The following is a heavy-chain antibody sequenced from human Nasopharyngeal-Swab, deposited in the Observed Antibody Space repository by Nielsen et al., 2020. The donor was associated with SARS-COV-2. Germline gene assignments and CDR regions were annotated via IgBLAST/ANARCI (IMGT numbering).Heavy chain of an antibody. D-gene: IGHD3-3*01. CDR1: GSSFTSYW. CDR3: ARHGITIFGVVETYYYYGMDV. J-gene: IGHJ6*02. CDR2: IYPGDSDT. Sequence: GESLKISCKGSGSSFTSYWIGWVRQMPGKGLEWMGIIYPGDSDTRYSPSFQGQVTISADKSISTAYLQWSSLKASDTAMYYCARHGITIFGVVETYYYYGMDVWGQGTTVTVSS. V-gene: IGHV5-51*01.